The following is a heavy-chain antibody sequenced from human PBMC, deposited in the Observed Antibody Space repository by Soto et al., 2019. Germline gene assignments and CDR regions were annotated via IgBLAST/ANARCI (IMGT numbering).Heavy chain of an antibody. CDR2: INPSGGST. Sequence: ASVKVSCKASGYTFTSYYMHWVRQAPGQGLEWMGIINPSGGSTSYAQKFQGRVTMTRDTSTSTVYMELSSLRSEDTAVYYCARCIAAAASRCNWFDPWGQGTLVTVSS. CDR1: GYTFTSYY. CDR3: ARCIAAAASRCNWFDP. J-gene: IGHJ5*02. V-gene: IGHV1-46*01. D-gene: IGHD6-13*01.